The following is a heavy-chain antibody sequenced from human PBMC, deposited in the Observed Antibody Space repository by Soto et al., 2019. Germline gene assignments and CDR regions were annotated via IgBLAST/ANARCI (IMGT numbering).Heavy chain of an antibody. CDR2: INPHGGST. Sequence: ASVKVSCKAPGDTFTSYYLNWVRQAPGQGLEWMGVINPHGGSTKYAQKFQSRITMTRDTSRSTVYMELSSLRSDDTAIYYCARSSGGNFGIIIEGSNWYDPWGQGTLVTVSS. V-gene: IGHV1-46*01. CDR3: ARSSGGNFGIIIEGSNWYDP. CDR1: GDTFTSYY. J-gene: IGHJ5*02. D-gene: IGHD3-3*01.